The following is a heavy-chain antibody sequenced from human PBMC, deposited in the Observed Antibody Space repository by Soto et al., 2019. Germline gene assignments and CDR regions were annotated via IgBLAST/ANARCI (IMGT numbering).Heavy chain of an antibody. Sequence: ASVKVSCKASSYTFTSYGISWVRQAPGQGLEWMGWISGYNGNTKYAEKLQGRVTMTTDTSTSTAYMELRSLRSDDTAVYYCARDQDCSGGSCYSFPSWFDPWGQGTLVTVSS. CDR1: SYTFTSYG. J-gene: IGHJ5*02. D-gene: IGHD2-15*01. CDR2: ISGYNGNT. CDR3: ARDQDCSGGSCYSFPSWFDP. V-gene: IGHV1-18*01.